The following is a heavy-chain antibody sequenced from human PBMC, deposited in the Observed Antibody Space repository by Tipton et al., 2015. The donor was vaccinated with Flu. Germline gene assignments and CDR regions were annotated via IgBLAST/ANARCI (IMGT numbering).Heavy chain of an antibody. V-gene: IGHV3-23*01. CDR2: ISGSGGST. J-gene: IGHJ4*02. CDR3: AKDFWSGYEVDY. CDR1: GFTFSSYA. D-gene: IGHD3-3*01. Sequence: CAASGFTFSSYAMSWVRQAPGKGLEWVSAISGSGGSTYYADSVKGRFTISRDNSKNTLYLQMNSLRAEDTAVYYCAKDFWSGYEVDYWGQGTLVTVSS.